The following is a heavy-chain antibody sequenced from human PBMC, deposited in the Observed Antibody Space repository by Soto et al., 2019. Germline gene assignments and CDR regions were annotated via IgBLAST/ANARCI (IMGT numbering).Heavy chain of an antibody. Sequence: GTSVKVTCKESGYTYTNNGSSWVRQAPGEGLEWVGWINTSNDNKLYAQKLQGRLTLTTDTSTSTAYMDLTTLRSDDTAVYFCARDPGAASFDFWAQGTLVTVSS. D-gene: IGHD2-15*01. J-gene: IGHJ4*02. CDR3: ARDPGAASFDF. V-gene: IGHV1-18*01. CDR1: GYTYTNNG. CDR2: INTSNDNK.